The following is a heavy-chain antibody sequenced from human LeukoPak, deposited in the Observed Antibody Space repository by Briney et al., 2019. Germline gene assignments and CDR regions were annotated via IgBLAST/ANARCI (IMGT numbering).Heavy chain of an antibody. Sequence: SETLSLTCDVYGGSFSGYSRSWLRQPPGTGLEWIGEINHSGSTNYNPSLKGRVTISVDTSKNQFSLKLTSVTAADTAVYYCELARYTYGTYFDYWGQGTLVTVSS. CDR1: GGSFSGYS. CDR2: INHSGST. CDR3: ELARYTYGTYFDY. J-gene: IGHJ4*02. V-gene: IGHV4-34*01. D-gene: IGHD5-18*01.